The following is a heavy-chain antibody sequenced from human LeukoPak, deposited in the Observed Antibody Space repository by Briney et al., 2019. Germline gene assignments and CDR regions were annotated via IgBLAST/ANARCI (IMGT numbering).Heavy chain of an antibody. CDR1: GYTFISYD. D-gene: IGHD1-26*01. V-gene: IGHV1-8*01. CDR3: AREPIVGATRYWFDP. Sequence: GASVKVSCKASGYTFISYDINWVRQATGQGLEWMGWMNPNSGNTAYAQKFQGRVTMTRNTSISTAYMELSNLRSEDTAVYYCAREPIVGATRYWFDPWGQGTLVTVSS. J-gene: IGHJ5*02. CDR2: MNPNSGNT.